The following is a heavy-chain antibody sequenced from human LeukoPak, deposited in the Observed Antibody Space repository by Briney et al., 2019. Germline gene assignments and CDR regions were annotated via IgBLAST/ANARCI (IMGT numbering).Heavy chain of an antibody. CDR2: INSDGSST. CDR3: ARVASYGDHFDY. D-gene: IGHD4-17*01. CDR1: GFTFSSYW. J-gene: IGHJ4*02. V-gene: IGHV3-74*01. Sequence: GGSLRLSCAASGFTFSSYWMHWVRQAPGKGLVWVSRINSDGSSTSYADSVKGRFTISRDNAKNTLYPQMNSLRAEDTAVYCCARVASYGDHFDYWGQGTLVTVSS.